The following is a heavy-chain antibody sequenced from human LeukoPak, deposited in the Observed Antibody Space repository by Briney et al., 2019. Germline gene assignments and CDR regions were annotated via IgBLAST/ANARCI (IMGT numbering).Heavy chain of an antibody. CDR3: ASGYSSGWYIFDY. D-gene: IGHD6-19*01. J-gene: IGHJ4*02. V-gene: IGHV3-30-3*01. CDR1: GLTFSSYA. Sequence: PGGSLRLSCAASGLTFSSYAMHWVRQAPGKGLEWVAVISYDGSNKYYADSAKGRFTISRDNSKNTLYLQMNSLRAEDTAVYYCASGYSSGWYIFDYWGQGTLVTVSS. CDR2: ISYDGSNK.